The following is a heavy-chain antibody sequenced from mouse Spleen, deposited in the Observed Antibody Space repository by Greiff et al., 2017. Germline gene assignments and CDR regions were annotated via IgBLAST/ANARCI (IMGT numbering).Heavy chain of an antibody. CDR2: IYPGDGDT. CDR3: APSGGYSNYHY. V-gene: IGHV1-82*01. Sequence: QVQLKESGPELVKPGASVKISCKASGYAFSSSWMNWVKQRPGKGLEWIGRIYPGDGDTNYNGKFKGKATLTADKSSSTAYMQLSSLTSEDSAVYFCAPSGGYSNYHYWGQGTTLTVSS. D-gene: IGHD2-5*01. J-gene: IGHJ2*01. CDR1: GYAFSSSW.